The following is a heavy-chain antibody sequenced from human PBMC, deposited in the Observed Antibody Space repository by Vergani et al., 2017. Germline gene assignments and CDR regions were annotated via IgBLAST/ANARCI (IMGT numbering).Heavy chain of an antibody. V-gene: IGHV3-23*04. CDR2: ISGSGGST. D-gene: IGHD3-22*01. CDR1: GFTFSSYS. J-gene: IGHJ4*02. Sequence: EVQLVESGGGLVKPGGSLRLSCAASGFTFSSYSMNWVRQAPGKGLEWVSAISGSGGSTYYADSVKGRFTISRDNSKNTLYLQMNSLRAEDTAVYYCAKGGTDYYDSSGYYLPFDYWGQGTLVTVSS. CDR3: AKGGTDYYDSSGYYLPFDY.